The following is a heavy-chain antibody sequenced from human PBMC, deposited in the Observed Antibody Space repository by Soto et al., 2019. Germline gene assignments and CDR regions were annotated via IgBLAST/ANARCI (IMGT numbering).Heavy chain of an antibody. Sequence: GGSLRLSCAASGFTFSSYWMSWVRQAPGKGLEWVANIKQDGSNKYYADSVKGRFTISRDNSKNTLYLQMNSLRAEDTAVYYCAKESGYSSSWYGPFDYWGQGTLVTVSS. CDR2: IKQDGSNK. D-gene: IGHD6-13*01. CDR3: AKESGYSSSWYGPFDY. CDR1: GFTFSSYW. J-gene: IGHJ4*02. V-gene: IGHV3-7*01.